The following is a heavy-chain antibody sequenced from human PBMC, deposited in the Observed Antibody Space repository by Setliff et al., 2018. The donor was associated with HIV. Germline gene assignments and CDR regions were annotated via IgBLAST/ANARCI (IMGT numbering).Heavy chain of an antibody. Sequence: PSETLSLTCTVSGGSINRISYYWGWIRQAPGRGLEWIGSIYNSGRTYYNPSLKSRIIISSDTSKNQISLRLTSVTAADTAVYFCARSLAGLMNYFDYLGQGMLVTVSS. CDR2: IYNSGRT. CDR1: GGSINRISYY. CDR3: ARSLAGLMNYFDY. D-gene: IGHD6-19*01. V-gene: IGHV4-39*01. J-gene: IGHJ4*02.